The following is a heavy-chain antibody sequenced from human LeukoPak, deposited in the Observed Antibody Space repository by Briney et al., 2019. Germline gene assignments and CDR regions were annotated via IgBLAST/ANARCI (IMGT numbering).Heavy chain of an antibody. Sequence: GASVKVSCKASGYTFTSYYIHWVRQAPGQGLEWMGIINPIGGTTDYAQKLQGRVTMTTDTSTSTVYMELRSLRSDDTAVYYCARVCDSRDHTYYYGMDVWGQGTTVTVSS. CDR3: ARVCDSRDHTYYYGMDV. J-gene: IGHJ6*02. D-gene: IGHD3-22*01. CDR1: GYTFTSYY. CDR2: INPIGGTT. V-gene: IGHV1-46*01.